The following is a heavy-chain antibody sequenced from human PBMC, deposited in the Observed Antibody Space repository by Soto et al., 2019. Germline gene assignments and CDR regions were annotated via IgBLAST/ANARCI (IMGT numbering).Heavy chain of an antibody. D-gene: IGHD1-26*01. V-gene: IGHV1-69*02. Sequence: GASVKVSCKASGGTFSSYTISWVRQAPGQGLEWMGRIIPILGIANYAQKFQGRVTITADKSTSTAYMELSSLRSEDTAVYYCARTVGCYHTRFEYYFDDWGQGTLVTVSS. CDR1: GGTFSSYT. J-gene: IGHJ4*02. CDR2: IIPILGIA. CDR3: ARTVGCYHTRFEYYFDD.